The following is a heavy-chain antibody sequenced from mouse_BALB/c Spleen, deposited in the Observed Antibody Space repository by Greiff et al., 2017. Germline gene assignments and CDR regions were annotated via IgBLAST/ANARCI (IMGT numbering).Heavy chain of an antibody. D-gene: IGHD2-3*01. CDR2: IYPGSGST. Sequence: QVQLKQPGAELVKPGPSVKLSCTASGYNFTSYWINWVTLRPGQGLEWIGDIYPGSGSTNYNEKFKSKATLTVDTSSSTAYMQLSSLASEDSALYYCARWIYDGYFDYWGQGTTLTVSA. J-gene: IGHJ2*01. CDR1: GYNFTSYW. V-gene: IGHV1-55*01. CDR3: ARWIYDGYFDY.